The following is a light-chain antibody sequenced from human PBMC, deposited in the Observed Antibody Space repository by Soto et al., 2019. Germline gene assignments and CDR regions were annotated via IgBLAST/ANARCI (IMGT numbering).Light chain of an antibody. J-gene: IGLJ3*02. Sequence: QPVLTQSPSASASLGASVKLTCTLSSGHSSYAIAWHQQQPEQGPRYLMKLNSDGRHSKGDGIPDRFSGSSSGAERYLTISSLQSEDEADYYCQTWGTGIPWVFGGGTKLTVL. CDR3: QTWGTGIPWV. CDR1: SGHSSYA. CDR2: LNSDGRH. V-gene: IGLV4-69*01.